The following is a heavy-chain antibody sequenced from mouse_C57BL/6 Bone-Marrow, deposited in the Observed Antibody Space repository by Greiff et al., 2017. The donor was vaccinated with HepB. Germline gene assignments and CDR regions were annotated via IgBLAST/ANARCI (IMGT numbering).Heavy chain of an antibody. CDR2: IHPNSGST. CDR3: ARGTTVPDWYFDV. D-gene: IGHD1-1*01. J-gene: IGHJ1*03. Sequence: QVQLKQPGAELVKPGASVKLSCKASGYTFTSYWMHWVKQRPGQGLEWIGMIHPNSGSTNYNEKFKSKATLTVDKSSSTAYMQLSSLTSEDSAVYYCARGTTVPDWYFDVWGTGTTVTVSS. V-gene: IGHV1-64*01. CDR1: GYTFTSYW.